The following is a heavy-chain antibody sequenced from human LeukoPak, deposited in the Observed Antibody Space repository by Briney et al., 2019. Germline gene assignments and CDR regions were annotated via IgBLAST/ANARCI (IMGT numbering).Heavy chain of an antibody. Sequence: GRSLRLSCAASGFTFSSYGMHWVRQAPGKGLEWVAVISYDGSNKYYADSVKGRFTISRDNSKNTLYLHMDSLRVEDTAIYYCAKKHLPSSGWYYDYWGQGTLVTVSS. J-gene: IGHJ4*02. CDR2: ISYDGSNK. V-gene: IGHV3-30*18. CDR3: AKKHLPSSGWYYDY. CDR1: GFTFSSYG. D-gene: IGHD6-19*01.